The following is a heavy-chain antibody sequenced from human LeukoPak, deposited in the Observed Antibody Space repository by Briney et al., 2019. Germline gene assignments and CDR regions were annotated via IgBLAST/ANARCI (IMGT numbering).Heavy chain of an antibody. CDR1: GYTFTSYD. D-gene: IGHD3-10*01. CDR2: MNPNSGNT. CDR3: AREGTQSDAFDI. V-gene: IGHV1-8*01. J-gene: IGHJ3*02. Sequence: ASVKVSCKASGYTFTSYDINWARQATGQGLEWMGWMNPNSGNTGYAQKFQGRVTMTRNTSISTAYMELSSLRSEDTAVYYCAREGTQSDAFDIWGQGTMVTVSS.